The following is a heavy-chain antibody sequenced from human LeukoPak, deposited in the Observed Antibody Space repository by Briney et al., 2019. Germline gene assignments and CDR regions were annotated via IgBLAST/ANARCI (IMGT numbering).Heavy chain of an antibody. Sequence: SQTLSLTCAISGDSVSSNSAAWNWIRQSPSRGLEWLGRTYYRSKWYNDYAVSVKSRITINPDTSKNQFSLQLSSVTAADTAVYYCARGRSSSWYSISNWFDPWGQGTLVTVSS. V-gene: IGHV6-1*01. CDR2: TYYRSKWYN. D-gene: IGHD6-13*01. CDR3: ARGRSSSWYSISNWFDP. J-gene: IGHJ5*02. CDR1: GDSVSSNSAA.